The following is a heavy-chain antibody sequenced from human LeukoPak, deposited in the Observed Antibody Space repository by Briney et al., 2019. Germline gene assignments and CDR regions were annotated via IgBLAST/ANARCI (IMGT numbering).Heavy chain of an antibody. CDR1: GFTFSSYW. Sequence: TGGSLRLSCAASGFTFSSYWMHWVRQVPGKGLVRVSRINTDGATTTYADSVKGRFTISRDNAKNTLYLQMTSLGAEDTALYYCARDPWGYRAGVMDFWGLGTLVTVSS. D-gene: IGHD1-1*01. V-gene: IGHV3-74*01. CDR3: ARDPWGYRAGVMDF. J-gene: IGHJ4*02. CDR2: INTDGATT.